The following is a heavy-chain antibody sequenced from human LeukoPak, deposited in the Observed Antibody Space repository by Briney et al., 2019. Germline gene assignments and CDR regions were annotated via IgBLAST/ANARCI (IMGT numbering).Heavy chain of an antibody. CDR2: IGAAGDT. CDR3: VRDRLPYCSSTSCSGEGMDV. V-gene: IGHV3-13*01. CDR1: GVTFSSYD. Sequence: PGGSLRLSCAASGVTFSSYDMHWVRQATGKGLEWVSAIGAAGDTFYPGSVKGRFTISRENAKNSLYLQLNSLRAEDTAVYYCVRDRLPYCSSTSCSGEGMDVWGQGTTVTVSS. J-gene: IGHJ6*02. D-gene: IGHD2-2*01.